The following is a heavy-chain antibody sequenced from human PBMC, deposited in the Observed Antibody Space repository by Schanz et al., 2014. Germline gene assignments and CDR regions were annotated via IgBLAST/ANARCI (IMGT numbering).Heavy chain of an antibody. CDR1: GGTFSSYS. D-gene: IGHD3-22*01. J-gene: IGHJ4*02. CDR3: ARSNYYDNSDYYNSFDY. V-gene: IGHV1-69*02. CDR2: IIPILGIA. Sequence: QVQLVQSGAEGKKPGSSVKVSCKASGGTFSSYSISWVRQAPGQGLEWMGRIIPILGIANYAQKFQGRVTNTADKSTSTAYMDLSSLRPEDTAVYYCARSNYYDNSDYYNSFDYWGQGTLVTVSS.